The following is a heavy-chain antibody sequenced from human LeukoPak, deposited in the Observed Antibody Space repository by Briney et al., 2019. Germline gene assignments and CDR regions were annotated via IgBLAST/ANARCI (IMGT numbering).Heavy chain of an antibody. V-gene: IGHV4-34*01. D-gene: IGHD6-13*01. CDR3: AHSGTYQYSSTSDY. J-gene: IGHJ4*02. Sequence: SETLSLTCAVYGASFRNYYWSWIRQTPGKRLEWIGEIDHSGATNYYPSLKSRVTISLDTSKNQFSLKLTSVIAADTAVYFCAHSGTYQYSSTSDYWGQGTLVTVSS. CDR1: GASFRNYY. CDR2: IDHSGAT.